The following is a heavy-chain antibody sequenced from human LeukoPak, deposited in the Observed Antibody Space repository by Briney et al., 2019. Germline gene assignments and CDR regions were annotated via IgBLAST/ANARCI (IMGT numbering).Heavy chain of an antibody. V-gene: IGHV1-18*01. Sequence: ASVKVSCKASGYTFTSYGISWVRQAPGQGLEWMGWISAYNGNTNYAQKLQGRVTMTTDTSTGTAYMELRSLRSDDTAVYYCARDKGYSYGIGQYYYYMDVWGKGTTVTISS. CDR1: GYTFTSYG. CDR2: ISAYNGNT. D-gene: IGHD5-18*01. CDR3: ARDKGYSYGIGQYYYYMDV. J-gene: IGHJ6*03.